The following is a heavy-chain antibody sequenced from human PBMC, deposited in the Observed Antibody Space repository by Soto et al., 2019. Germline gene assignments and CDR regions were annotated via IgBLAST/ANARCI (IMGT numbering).Heavy chain of an antibody. CDR1: GYTFTGYY. J-gene: IGHJ6*02. V-gene: IGHV1-2*04. D-gene: IGHD5-18*01. CDR2: INPNSGGT. CDR3: ARGLRGLVDRAMVTGGGYYYGMDV. Sequence: ASVKVSCKASGYTFTGYYMHWVRQAPGQGLEWMGWINPNSGGTNYAQKFQGWVTMTRDTSISTAYMELSRLRSDDTAVYYCARGLRGLVDRAMVTGGGYYYGMDVWGQGTTVTVSS.